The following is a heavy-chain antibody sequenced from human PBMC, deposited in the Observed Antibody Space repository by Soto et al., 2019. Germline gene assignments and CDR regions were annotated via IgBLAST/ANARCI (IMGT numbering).Heavy chain of an antibody. J-gene: IGHJ6*02. CDR2: ISSSSSYI. D-gene: IGHD2-2*01. CDR1: GFTFSSYG. Sequence: GGSLRLSCAASGFTFSSYGMHWVRQAPGKGLEWVSSISSSSSYIYYADSVKGRFTISRDNAKNSLYLQMNSLRAEDTAVYYCASYIVVVPAALDVWGQGTTVTVSS. V-gene: IGHV3-21*01. CDR3: ASYIVVVPAALDV.